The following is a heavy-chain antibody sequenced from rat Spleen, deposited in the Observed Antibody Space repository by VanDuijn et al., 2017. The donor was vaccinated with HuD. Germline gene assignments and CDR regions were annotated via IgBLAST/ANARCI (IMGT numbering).Heavy chain of an antibody. V-gene: IGHV5-29*01. CDR2: ISSDGRRN. Sequence: EVQLVESGGGLVQPGRSLKLSCEASGFTFNNYWMTWIRQAPAKGLEWVATISSDGRRNYYRDSVKGRFTISRDNAKSTLYLQMDSLRSEDTATYYCARRHYGYTDYFDYWGQGVMVTVSS. CDR1: GFTFNNYW. CDR3: ARRHYGYTDYFDY. D-gene: IGHD1-9*01. J-gene: IGHJ2*01.